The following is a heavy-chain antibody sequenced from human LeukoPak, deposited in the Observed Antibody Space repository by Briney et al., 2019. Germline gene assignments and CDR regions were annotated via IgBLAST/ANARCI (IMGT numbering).Heavy chain of an antibody. J-gene: IGHJ6*02. V-gene: IGHV1-24*01. D-gene: IGHD1-1*01. CDR2: FDPEDGET. CDR3: AVSLTTGGYYGMDG. Sequence: ASVKVSCKVSGYTLTELSLHWVRQAPGKGLEWMGRFDPEDGETIYARKFQGRVTMTEDTSTDTAYMELSSLRSEDTAVYFCAVSLTTGGYYGMDGWGQGTTVTVSS. CDR1: GYTLTELS.